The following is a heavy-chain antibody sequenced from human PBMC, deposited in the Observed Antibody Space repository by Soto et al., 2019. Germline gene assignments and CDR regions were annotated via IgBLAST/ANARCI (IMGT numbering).Heavy chain of an antibody. Sequence: SVKVSCKASGGTFSSYAISWVRQAPGQGLEWMGGIIPIFGTANYAQKFQGRVTITADESTSTAYMELSSLRSEDTAVYYCASAPTLSSSWYMDDYWGQGTLVTVSS. D-gene: IGHD6-13*01. CDR2: IIPIFGTA. CDR3: ASAPTLSSSWYMDDY. CDR1: GGTFSSYA. V-gene: IGHV1-69*13. J-gene: IGHJ4*02.